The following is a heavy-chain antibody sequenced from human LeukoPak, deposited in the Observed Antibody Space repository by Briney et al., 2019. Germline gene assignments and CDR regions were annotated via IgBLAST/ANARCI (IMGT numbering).Heavy chain of an antibody. CDR1: GYNFTIYW. CDR2: IYPGDSDT. V-gene: IGHV5-51*01. D-gene: IGHD3-22*01. J-gene: IGHJ6*03. Sequence: GESLKISCKGSGYNFTIYWIGWVRQMPGKGLEWMGIIYPGDSDTRYSPSFQGQVTISADKSISTAYLQWSSLKASDTAMYYCARHRWYYYDSSGSAPTSYYYYYMDVWGKGTTVTISS. CDR3: ARHRWYYYDSSGSAPTSYYYYYMDV.